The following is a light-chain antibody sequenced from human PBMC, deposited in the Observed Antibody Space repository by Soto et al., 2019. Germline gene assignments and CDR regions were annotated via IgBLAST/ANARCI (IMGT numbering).Light chain of an antibody. CDR2: NAF. Sequence: QSALTQPASVSGPPGQSITISCTGTSSDVGGYNYVSWYQHHPGRAPKLMIYNAFDRPSGVSNRFSGSKSGNTASLTISGLQAEDEADYYCSSYRASNTVVFGGGTKLTVL. CDR1: SSDVGGYNY. CDR3: SSYRASNTVV. J-gene: IGLJ2*01. V-gene: IGLV2-14*03.